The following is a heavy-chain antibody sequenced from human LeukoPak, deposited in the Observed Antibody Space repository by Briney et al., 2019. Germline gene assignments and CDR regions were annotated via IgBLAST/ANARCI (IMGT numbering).Heavy chain of an antibody. J-gene: IGHJ5*02. CDR1: GFSFNDYA. D-gene: IGHD1-7*01. V-gene: IGHV3-43D*03. Sequence: PGGSLRLSCAASGFSFNDYAMHWVRQAPGKGLEWVSLISWDGGSTFYADSVKGRFTVSRDNIKSSLYLQMNSLRAEDTALYYCAKANWNYFGNWFDPWGQGTLVTVSS. CDR3: AKANWNYFGNWFDP. CDR2: ISWDGGST.